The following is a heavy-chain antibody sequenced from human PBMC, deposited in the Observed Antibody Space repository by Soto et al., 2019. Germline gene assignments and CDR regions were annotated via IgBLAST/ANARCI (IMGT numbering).Heavy chain of an antibody. CDR1: GFSLSTSGLG. CDR2: IYWNDDK. CDR3: AHRPSGWYFFDS. V-gene: IGHV2-5*01. J-gene: IGHJ4*02. Sequence: QITLKESGPTLVRPTQTLTLTCTFSGFSLSTSGLGVGWIRQPPGKALEWLALIYWNDDKRYSPSLKARLTITKDTSKNQVVLTMTSMHPVDTATYYCAHRPSGWYFFDSWGQGTLVTVSS. D-gene: IGHD6-19*01.